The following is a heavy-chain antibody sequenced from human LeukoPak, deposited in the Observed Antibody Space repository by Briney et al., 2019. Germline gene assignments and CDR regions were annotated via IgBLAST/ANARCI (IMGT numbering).Heavy chain of an antibody. J-gene: IGHJ4*02. CDR1: GGSISSSSYY. Sequence: SETLSLTCTVSGGSISSSSYYWGWIHQPPGKGLEWIGSIYYSGSTYYNPSLKSRVTISVDTSKNQFSLKLSSVTAADTAVYYCARLSRYDNVWGSYRVFYNYWGQGTLVTVSS. CDR2: IYYSGST. CDR3: ARLSRYDNVWGSYRVFYNY. V-gene: IGHV4-39*01. D-gene: IGHD3-16*02.